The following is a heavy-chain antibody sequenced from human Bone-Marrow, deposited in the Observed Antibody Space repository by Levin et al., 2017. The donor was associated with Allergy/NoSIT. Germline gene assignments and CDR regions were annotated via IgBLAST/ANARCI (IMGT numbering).Heavy chain of an antibody. CDR2: ISGSGGST. V-gene: IGHV3-23*01. D-gene: IGHD3-9*01. CDR3: AKDLLKGETYDILTGYPRWGYYFDY. J-gene: IGHJ4*02. Sequence: GGSLRLSCVASGFSFSSYAMSWVRQAPGKGLEWVSAISGSGGSTYYADSVKGRFTMSRDKSKNTLYLQMNRLRAEDTAVYYCAKDLLKGETYDILTGYPRWGYYFDYWGQGTLVTVSS. CDR1: GFSFSSYA.